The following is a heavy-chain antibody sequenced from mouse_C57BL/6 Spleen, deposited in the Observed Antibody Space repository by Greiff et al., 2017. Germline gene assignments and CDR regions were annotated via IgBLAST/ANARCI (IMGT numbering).Heavy chain of an antibody. Sequence: QVQLKESGPGLVQPSQSLSITCTVSGFSLTSYGVHWVRQSPGKGLEWLGVIWSGGSTDYTAAFISRLSISQDNSKSQVFFKMNRLQADDTAIYYCARNLPAVAWYFDVWGTGTTVTVSS. CDR3: ARNLPAVAWYFDV. D-gene: IGHD1-1*01. J-gene: IGHJ1*03. CDR2: IWSGGST. V-gene: IGHV2-2*01. CDR1: GFSLTSYG.